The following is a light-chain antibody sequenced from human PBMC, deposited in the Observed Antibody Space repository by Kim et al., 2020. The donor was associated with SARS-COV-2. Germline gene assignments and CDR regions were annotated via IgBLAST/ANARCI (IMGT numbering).Light chain of an antibody. CDR3: HQSYSTSWT. V-gene: IGKV1-39*01. J-gene: IGKJ2*02. Sequence: DIQMTQSPFSLSASVGDRVTFACRASRPIDRFLNWYQHKPGKAPRLLIYGVSTLQSGVPSRFSGSGSGTNFTLTITSLQPEDFATYYCHQSYSTSWTFGQGTKLEI. CDR2: GVS. CDR1: RPIDRF.